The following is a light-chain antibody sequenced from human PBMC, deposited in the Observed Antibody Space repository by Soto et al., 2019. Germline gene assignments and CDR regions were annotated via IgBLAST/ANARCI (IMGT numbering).Light chain of an antibody. CDR1: QSVNSNY. V-gene: IGKV3-20*01. CDR2: GAS. Sequence: EIVLTQSPGTLSLSPGERATLSCRASQSVNSNYLAWYQQKPGQGPRLLMYGASSRATGIPDRFSGSGSGTDFTLTISRLEPEDFAVYYRQQYDSSPRTFGQGTKVEIK. CDR3: QQYDSSPRT. J-gene: IGKJ1*01.